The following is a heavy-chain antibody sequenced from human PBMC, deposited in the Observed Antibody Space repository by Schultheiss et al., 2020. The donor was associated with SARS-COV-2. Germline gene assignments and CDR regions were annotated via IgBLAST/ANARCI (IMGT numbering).Heavy chain of an antibody. CDR3: ARGGGWFRDNWFDP. Sequence: GGSLRLSCAASGFTFSSYWMSWVRQAPGKGLEWVANIKQDGSEKYYVDSVKGRFTISRDNAKNTLYLQMNSLRAEDTAVYYCARGGGWFRDNWFDPWGQGTLVTVSS. J-gene: IGHJ5*02. CDR2: IKQDGSEK. V-gene: IGHV3-7*01. D-gene: IGHD6-19*01. CDR1: GFTFSSYW.